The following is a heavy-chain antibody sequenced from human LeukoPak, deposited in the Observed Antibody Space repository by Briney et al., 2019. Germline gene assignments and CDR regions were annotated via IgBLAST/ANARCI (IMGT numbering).Heavy chain of an antibody. V-gene: IGHV1-3*01. Sequence: ASVKVSCKASGYTFTNYAMHWVRQAPGQRLEWLGWINAGYGDTKYSQKFQGRITITRDTSASTLYMELSSLRSEDTAVYYCAKDFELRNPSLWFVEGNYFDYWGQGTLVTVSS. CDR1: GYTFTNYA. CDR2: INAGYGDT. D-gene: IGHD3-10*01. J-gene: IGHJ4*02. CDR3: AKDFELRNPSLWFVEGNYFDY.